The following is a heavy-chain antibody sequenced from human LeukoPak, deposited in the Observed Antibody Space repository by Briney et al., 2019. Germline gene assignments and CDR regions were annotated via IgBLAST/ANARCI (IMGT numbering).Heavy chain of an antibody. CDR3: ARDLPDYGGNSDWFDP. CDR2: INPNSGGT. J-gene: IGHJ5*02. CDR1: GDTSTGDY. V-gene: IGHV1-2*02. D-gene: IGHD4-23*01. Sequence: RASLKVSSKASGDTSTGDYIHWVRPAPAQGSEWMGWINPNSGGTNYAQKFQGRGIMTRDTSISTAYMQLSRLGSDDTAVYYCARDLPDYGGNSDWFDPWGQGTLVTVSS.